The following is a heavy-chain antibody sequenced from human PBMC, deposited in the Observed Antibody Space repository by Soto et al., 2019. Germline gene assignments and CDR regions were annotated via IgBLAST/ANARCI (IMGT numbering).Heavy chain of an antibody. CDR1: GFTFSSYG. V-gene: IGHV3-33*08. CDR2: IWYDGSNK. J-gene: IGHJ3*02. CDR3: ERDRQEAAIDAFDI. Sequence: PVGSLRLSCAASGFTFSSYGMHWVRQAPGKGLEWVAVIWYDGSNKYYADSVKGRFTISRDNSKNTLYLQMNSLRAEDTAVYYCERDRQEAAIDAFDIWGQGTMVTVSS. D-gene: IGHD2-2*01.